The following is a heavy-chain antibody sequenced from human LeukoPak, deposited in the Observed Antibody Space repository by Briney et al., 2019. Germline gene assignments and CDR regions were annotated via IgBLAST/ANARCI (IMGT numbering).Heavy chain of an antibody. Sequence: GASVKVSCKASGFTFTSSAVQWVRQARGQRLEWIGWIVVGSGNTNYAQKFQERVTITRDMSTSTAYMELSSLRSEDTAVYYCAASDGVVLMVYAISAFDIWGQGTMVTVSS. CDR1: GFTFTSSA. CDR3: AASDGVVLMVYAISAFDI. CDR2: IVVGSGNT. J-gene: IGHJ3*02. D-gene: IGHD2-8*01. V-gene: IGHV1-58*01.